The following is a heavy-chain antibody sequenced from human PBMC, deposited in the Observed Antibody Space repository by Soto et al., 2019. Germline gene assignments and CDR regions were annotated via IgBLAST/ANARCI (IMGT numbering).Heavy chain of an antibody. V-gene: IGHV2-5*02. D-gene: IGHD6-19*01. CDR2: IYWDDDK. CDR1: GFSLTTSGVG. CDR3: AHRSSSGWYDWSPTNWFDP. Sequence: QSGPTLVNPTQTLTLACTFSGFSLTTSGVGVGWIRQPPGKALEWLALIYWDDDKRYSPSLKSRLTITKDTSKNQVVLTMTNMDPVDTATYYCAHRSSSGWYDWSPTNWFDPWGQGTLVTVSS. J-gene: IGHJ5*02.